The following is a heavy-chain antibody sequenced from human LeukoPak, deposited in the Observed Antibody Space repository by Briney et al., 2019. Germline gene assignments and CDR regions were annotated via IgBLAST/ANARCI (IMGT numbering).Heavy chain of an antibody. Sequence: GGSLRLSCAASGFTFSSYGMSWVRQAPGKGLEWVSAISGSGGSTYYADSVKGRFTISRDNSKNTLYLQMNSLRAEDTAVYYCAKSWNYGSGSYYKGWGQGTLVTVSS. CDR3: AKSWNYGSGSYYKG. CDR1: GFTFSSYG. CDR2: ISGSGGST. V-gene: IGHV3-23*01. J-gene: IGHJ4*02. D-gene: IGHD3-10*01.